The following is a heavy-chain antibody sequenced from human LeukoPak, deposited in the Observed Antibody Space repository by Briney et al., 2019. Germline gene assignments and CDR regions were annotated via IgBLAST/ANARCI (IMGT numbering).Heavy chain of an antibody. J-gene: IGHJ4*02. CDR2: INHSGSA. CDR1: GGSFSGYY. D-gene: IGHD4-17*01. CDR3: ARGTVTTFDY. Sequence: SETLSLTCAVYGGSFSGYYWSWIRQPPGKGLEWIGEINHSGSANYNPSLKSRVTISVDTSKNQFSLKLSSVTAADTAVYYCARGTVTTFDYWGQGTLVTVSS. V-gene: IGHV4-34*01.